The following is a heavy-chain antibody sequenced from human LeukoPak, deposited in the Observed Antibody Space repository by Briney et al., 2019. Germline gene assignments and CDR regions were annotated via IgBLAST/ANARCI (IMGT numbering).Heavy chain of an antibody. CDR1: GFTFSTYA. V-gene: IGHV3-23*01. CDR3: ASAAGRYCSGGSRHSY. Sequence: GGSLRLSCEASGFTFSTYAMSWVRQAPGKGLEWVSLISGSGDGTYYADSLKGRFTISRDNAKNSLYLQMNSLRAEDTAVYYCASAAGRYCSGGSRHSYWGQGTLVTVSS. J-gene: IGHJ4*02. D-gene: IGHD2-15*01. CDR2: ISGSGDGT.